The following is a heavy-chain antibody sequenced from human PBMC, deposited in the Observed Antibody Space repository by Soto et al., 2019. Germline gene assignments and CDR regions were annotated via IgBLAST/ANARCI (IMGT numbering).Heavy chain of an antibody. CDR1: GFTFTNYW. CDR2: IDQGGGEK. Sequence: EVQLVESGGALVQPGGSLRLSCAASGFTFTNYWMAWVRQAPGKGLEWVAHIDQGGGEKYYVYSVKGRFTISRDNAKNSLYLQMNSLRAEDTALYYCARGGNWFDPWGQGTLVNVSS. CDR3: ARGGNWFDP. D-gene: IGHD3-10*01. J-gene: IGHJ5*02. V-gene: IGHV3-7*05.